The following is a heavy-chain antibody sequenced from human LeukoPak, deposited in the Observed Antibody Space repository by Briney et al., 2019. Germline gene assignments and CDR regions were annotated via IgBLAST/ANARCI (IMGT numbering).Heavy chain of an antibody. V-gene: IGHV1-2*02. Sequence: GASVKVSCKASGYTFTGCYVHWVRQAPGQGLEWMGWINPNSGGTNYAQKFQGRVTMTRDTSISTAYMELSRLRSDDTAVYYCARDALVEAAILNWFDPWGQGTLVTVSS. CDR2: INPNSGGT. CDR1: GYTFTGCY. J-gene: IGHJ5*02. CDR3: ARDALVEAAILNWFDP. D-gene: IGHD2-2*01.